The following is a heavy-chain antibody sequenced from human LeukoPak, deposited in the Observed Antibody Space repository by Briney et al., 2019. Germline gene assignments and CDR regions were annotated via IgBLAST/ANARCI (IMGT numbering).Heavy chain of an antibody. CDR3: AAGTGYSSGWSIYY. Sequence: KVSCKASGFTFTSSAMQWVRQARGQRLEWIGWIVVSSGNTNYAQKFQERVTITRDMSTSTAYMELSSLRSEDTAVYYCAAGTGYSSGWSIYYWGQGTLVTVSS. V-gene: IGHV1-58*02. CDR2: IVVSSGNT. D-gene: IGHD6-19*01. J-gene: IGHJ4*02. CDR1: GFTFTSSA.